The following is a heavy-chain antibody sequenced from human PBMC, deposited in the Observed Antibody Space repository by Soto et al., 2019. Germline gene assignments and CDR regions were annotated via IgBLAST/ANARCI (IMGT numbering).Heavy chain of an antibody. J-gene: IGHJ6*02. CDR1: AFMSGDFA. CDR2: IRSKAYGGTT. Sequence: GGSLRLSCTGSAFMSGDFAMSWVRQAPGKGLEWVGFIRSKAYGGTTEYAASVRGRFSISRDDSKNIAYLHMNSLKTEDTAIYYCTRIREWLIRIYYYGMDVWGQGTTVTVSS. D-gene: IGHD6-19*01. CDR3: TRIREWLIRIYYYGMDV. V-gene: IGHV3-49*04.